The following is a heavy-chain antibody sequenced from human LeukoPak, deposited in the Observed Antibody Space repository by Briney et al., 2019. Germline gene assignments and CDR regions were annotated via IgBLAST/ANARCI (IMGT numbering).Heavy chain of an antibody. CDR3: ATVKMAKEWTNPFYMDV. Sequence: GASVKVSCRVSGYTLTELSMHWVRQAPGKGLEWMGGFDPEDGETIYAQKSQGRVTMTEDTSTDTAYMELSSLRSEDTAVYYCATVKMAKEWTNPFYMDVWGKGTTVTVSS. D-gene: IGHD3-3*01. J-gene: IGHJ6*03. V-gene: IGHV1-24*01. CDR1: GYTLTELS. CDR2: FDPEDGET.